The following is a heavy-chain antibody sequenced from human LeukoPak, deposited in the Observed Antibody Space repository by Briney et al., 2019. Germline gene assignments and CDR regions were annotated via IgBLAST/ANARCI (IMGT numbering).Heavy chain of an antibody. V-gene: IGHV4-59*08. CDR3: ASDKTPYGMDV. CDR2: IYYSGST. D-gene: IGHD3-9*01. J-gene: IGHJ6*02. Sequence: SETLSLTCTVSGGSISSYCWSWIRQPPGKGLEWIGYIYYSGSTNYNPSLKSRVTISVDTSKNQFSLKLSSVTAADTAVYYCASDKTPYGMDVWGQGTTVTVSS. CDR1: GGSISSYC.